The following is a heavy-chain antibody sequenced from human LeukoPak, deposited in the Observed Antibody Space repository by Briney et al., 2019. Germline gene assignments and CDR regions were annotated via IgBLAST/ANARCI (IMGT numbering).Heavy chain of an antibody. D-gene: IGHD1-14*01. CDR1: GFTFTSHW. V-gene: IGHV3-7*01. CDR2: IKQDGSEK. Sequence: GGSLRLSCAASGFTFTSHWMSWFRQAPGKGLEWVANIKQDGSEKYYVDSMKGRFTISRDNAKNSLHLQMNSLRAEDMAVYFCARLSVGKIDYWGQGTLVTVSS. CDR3: ARLSVGKIDY. J-gene: IGHJ4*02.